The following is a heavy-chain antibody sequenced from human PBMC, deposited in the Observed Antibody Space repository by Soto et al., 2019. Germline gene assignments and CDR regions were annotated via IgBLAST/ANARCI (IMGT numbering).Heavy chain of an antibody. CDR2: IYHTGST. V-gene: IGHV4-30-2*01. D-gene: IGHD1-7*01. J-gene: IGHJ5*02. CDR1: DDSISSGGHS. CDR3: ARGPWNYGDNWFDP. Sequence: QLQLQESDSGLVKPSQTLSLTCTVSDDSISSGGHSWSWIRQPPGKGLEWIGYIYHTGSTHYNPSLNTRVTISVDTSKNQFSLRLTSVTAADTAVYYCARGPWNYGDNWFDPWGQGTLVTVSS.